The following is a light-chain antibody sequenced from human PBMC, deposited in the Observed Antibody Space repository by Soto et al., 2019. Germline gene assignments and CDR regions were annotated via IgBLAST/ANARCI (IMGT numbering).Light chain of an antibody. CDR1: SSNIGAGYD. V-gene: IGLV1-40*01. J-gene: IGLJ1*01. CDR2: GNN. CDR3: YSYAGENLYV. Sequence: QSVLTQPPSVSGAPGQTITISCTGSSSNIGAGYDVHWYQQLPGRAPKLLIYGNNNRPSGVPDRFSGSKSGNTASLTISGLQAEDEADYYCYSYAGENLYVFGTGTKVTVL.